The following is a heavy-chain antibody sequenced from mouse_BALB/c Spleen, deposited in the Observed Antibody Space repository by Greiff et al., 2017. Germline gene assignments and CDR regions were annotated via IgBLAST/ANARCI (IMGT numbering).Heavy chain of an antibody. CDR1: GFAFSSYD. D-gene: IGHD1-1*01. Sequence: EVQGVESGGGLVKPGGSLKLSCAASGFAFSSYDMSWVRQTPEKRLEWVAYISSGGGSTYYPDTVKGRFTISRDNAKNTLYLQMSSLKSEDTAMYYCARQRGTTRGYFDYWGQGTTLTVSS. CDR2: ISSGGGST. J-gene: IGHJ2*01. V-gene: IGHV5-12-1*01. CDR3: ARQRGTTRGYFDY.